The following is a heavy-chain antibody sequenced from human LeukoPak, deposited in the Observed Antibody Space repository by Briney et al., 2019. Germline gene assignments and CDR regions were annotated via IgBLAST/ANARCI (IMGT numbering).Heavy chain of an antibody. Sequence: PGGSLRLSCAASGFTFTNYGMSWVRQAPGKGLEWVSSIGGSGVTTYYADSVKGWFTISRDNSKNTLSLQMNSLRGEDTALYYCAILSSSGSDYWGQGTLVTVSS. CDR2: IGGSGVTT. V-gene: IGHV3-23*01. D-gene: IGHD3-22*01. CDR3: AILSSSGSDY. J-gene: IGHJ4*02. CDR1: GFTFTNYG.